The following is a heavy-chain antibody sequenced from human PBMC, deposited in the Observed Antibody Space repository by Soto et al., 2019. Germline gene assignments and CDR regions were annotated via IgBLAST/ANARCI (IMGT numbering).Heavy chain of an antibody. D-gene: IGHD1-26*01. Sequence: GGSLRLSCAASGFTFSNAWMSWVRQAPGKGLEWVGRIKSKTDGGTADYAAPVKGRFTITRDDSKNTLYLQMNSLKTEDTAVYYCTSVGDIVGADGFDIWGQGTLVTVSS. CDR3: TSVGDIVGADGFDI. CDR1: GFTFSNAW. V-gene: IGHV3-15*01. J-gene: IGHJ3*02. CDR2: IKSKTDGGTA.